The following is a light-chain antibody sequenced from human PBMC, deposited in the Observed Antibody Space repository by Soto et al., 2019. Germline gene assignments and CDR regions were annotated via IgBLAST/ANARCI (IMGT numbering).Light chain of an antibody. Sequence: EIVMTQSPATLSVSPVERATLSCRASQSISSNLAWYQQKPGQAPRLLIYAASTRATGIPARFSGSGSGTDFTLTISSLQSEDSAVYYCQQYINWLRTFGQGTKVDVK. J-gene: IGKJ1*01. CDR3: QQYINWLRT. CDR2: AAS. V-gene: IGKV3-15*01. CDR1: QSISSN.